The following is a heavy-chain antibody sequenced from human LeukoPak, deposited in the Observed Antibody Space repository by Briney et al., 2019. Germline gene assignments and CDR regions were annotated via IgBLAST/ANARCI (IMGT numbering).Heavy chain of an antibody. J-gene: IGHJ4*02. D-gene: IGHD5-18*01. CDR3: ARLGSGYSYGLFDY. V-gene: IGHV1-69*13. CDR2: IIPIFGTA. CDR1: GGTFSSYA. Sequence: ASVKVSCKASGGTFSSYAISWVQQAPGQGLEWMGGIIPIFGTANYAQKFQGRVTITADESTSTAYMELSSLRSEDTAVYYCARLGSGYSYGLFDYWGQGTLVTVSS.